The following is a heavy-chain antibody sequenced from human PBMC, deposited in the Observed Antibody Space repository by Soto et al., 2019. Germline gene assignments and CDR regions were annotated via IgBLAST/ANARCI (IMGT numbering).Heavy chain of an antibody. D-gene: IGHD3-22*01. Sequence: SVTLSLTCPIARRSITSRPYYWGGIRQPPGKGLEWIGSIYYSGSTYYNPSLKSRVTISVDTSKNQFSLKLSSVTAADTAVYYCASDSSGYYSGSDGAFDIWGQGTMVT. J-gene: IGHJ3*02. CDR3: ASDSSGYYSGSDGAFDI. V-gene: IGHV4-39*01. CDR1: RRSITSRPYY. CDR2: IYYSGST.